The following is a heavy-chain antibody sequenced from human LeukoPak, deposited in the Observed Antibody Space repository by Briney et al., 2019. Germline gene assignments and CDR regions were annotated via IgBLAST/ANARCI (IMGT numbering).Heavy chain of an antibody. CDR1: GYTFTSYY. V-gene: IGHV1-46*01. Sequence: ASVKVSCKASGYTFTSYYMHWVRQAPGQGLEWMGIINPSGGSTSYAQKFQGRVTMTRDMSTSIVYMELSSLRSEDTAVYYCATEPVAANWFDPWGQGTLVTVSS. D-gene: IGHD2-15*01. CDR3: ATEPVAANWFDP. J-gene: IGHJ5*02. CDR2: INPSGGST.